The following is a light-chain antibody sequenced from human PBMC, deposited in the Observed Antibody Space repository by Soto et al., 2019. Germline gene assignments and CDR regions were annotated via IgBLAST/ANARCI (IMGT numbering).Light chain of an antibody. Sequence: DIQMTQSPSTLSASVGDRVTITCRASQSISTWLAWYQQKPGKAPKLLIYDASSLESGVPSIFSASGSGTEFTLTISSLQPGDFATYYCQQYSSYPLTFGGGTKVEIK. J-gene: IGKJ4*01. CDR3: QQYSSYPLT. CDR1: QSISTW. CDR2: DAS. V-gene: IGKV1-5*01.